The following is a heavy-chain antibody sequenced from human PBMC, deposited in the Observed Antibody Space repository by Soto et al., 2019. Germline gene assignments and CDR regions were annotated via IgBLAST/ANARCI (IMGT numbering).Heavy chain of an antibody. CDR2: IIPIFGTA. V-gene: IGHV1-69*13. CDR3: AREIWWILPQPLCGMDV. CDR1: GGTFSSYA. J-gene: IGHJ6*02. Sequence: SVKVSCKASGGTFSSYAISWVRQAPGQGLEWMGGIIPIFGTANYAQKFQGRVTITADESTSTAYMELSSLRSEDTAVYYCAREIWWILPQPLCGMDVWGQGTMVTVSS. D-gene: IGHD3-16*01.